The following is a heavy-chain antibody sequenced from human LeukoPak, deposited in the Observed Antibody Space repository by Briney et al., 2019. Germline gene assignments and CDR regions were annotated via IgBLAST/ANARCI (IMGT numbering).Heavy chain of an antibody. Sequence: GGSLRLSCAASGFTFSSYAMSWVRQAPGKGLEWVSAISGSGGSTYYADSVKGRFTISRDNYKNTLYLQMNSLRAEDTAVYYCAKGGNYCTSTSCPPVDYWGQGTLVTVSS. CDR3: AKGGNYCTSTSCPPVDY. CDR2: ISGSGGST. CDR1: GFTFSSYA. V-gene: IGHV3-23*01. D-gene: IGHD2-2*01. J-gene: IGHJ4*02.